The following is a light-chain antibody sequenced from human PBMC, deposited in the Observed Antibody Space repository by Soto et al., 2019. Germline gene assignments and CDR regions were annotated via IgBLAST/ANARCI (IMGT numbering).Light chain of an antibody. Sequence: ETVTTPSACTLTASAGDRGAXSCRARQSLTSYLAWYQQKPGQAARLLIYVVSNRATGIPARFRGRGSGTDFTLTTSSLQSADFAVYYCQQYNNWPLTFGVGTKVDIK. J-gene: IGKJ4*02. CDR3: QQYNNWPLT. CDR2: VVS. V-gene: IGKV3-15*01. CDR1: QSLTSY.